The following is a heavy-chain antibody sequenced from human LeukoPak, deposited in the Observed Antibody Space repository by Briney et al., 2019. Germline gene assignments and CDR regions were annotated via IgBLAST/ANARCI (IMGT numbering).Heavy chain of an antibody. D-gene: IGHD3-10*01. CDR1: GYSISSGYN. Sequence: SEVLSLTCAVSGYSISSGYNWGWIPQPPGKGLEWIGSNYHSGSTYYNPSLKSRVTVSVDTSKNQFSLRLSSVTAADTAVYYCARDQRGLLWFGEPSYYFDYWGQGTLVTVSS. V-gene: IGHV4-38-2*02. CDR3: ARDQRGLLWFGEPSYYFDY. CDR2: NYHSGST. J-gene: IGHJ4*02.